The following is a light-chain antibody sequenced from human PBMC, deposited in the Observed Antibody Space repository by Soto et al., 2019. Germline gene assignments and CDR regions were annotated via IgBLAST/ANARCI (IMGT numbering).Light chain of an antibody. CDR1: QSVSSN. Sequence: IVMTQSPATLSVSPWERATLSCRASQSVSSNLAWYQHKPGQTPRLLIYDTSTRATGVPARFSGSRSGPEFTLTINSLQSEDFAIYYCQPYNNWPLTFGGGTKVDIK. CDR2: DTS. V-gene: IGKV3-15*01. CDR3: QPYNNWPLT. J-gene: IGKJ4*01.